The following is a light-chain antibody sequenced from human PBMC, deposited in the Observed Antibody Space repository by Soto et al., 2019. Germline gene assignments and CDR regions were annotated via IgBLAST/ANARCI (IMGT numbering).Light chain of an antibody. V-gene: IGKV3-20*01. CDR3: QQYGVSRT. CDR1: QSISSY. Sequence: EVVLTQSPDTLSLPPGERATLSCRASQSISSYLAWYQQKPGQAPRLLIYDASNRATGIPDRFSGSGSGTDFTLTISRLEPEDFAVYYCQQYGVSRTFGQGTKVDIK. J-gene: IGKJ1*01. CDR2: DAS.